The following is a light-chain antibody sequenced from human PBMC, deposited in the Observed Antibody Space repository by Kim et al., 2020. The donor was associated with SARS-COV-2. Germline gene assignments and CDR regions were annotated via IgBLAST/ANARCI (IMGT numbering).Light chain of an antibody. J-gene: IGKJ4*01. V-gene: IGKV1-39*01. Sequence: ASVGDRVTITCRASQSINTYLNWYQQKPGKATNLLIYAASKLQSGVPARFSASGSGTDFTLTISSLQPEDFATYYCQQSHSPPLTFGGGTEVDIK. CDR2: AAS. CDR3: QQSHSPPLT. CDR1: QSINTY.